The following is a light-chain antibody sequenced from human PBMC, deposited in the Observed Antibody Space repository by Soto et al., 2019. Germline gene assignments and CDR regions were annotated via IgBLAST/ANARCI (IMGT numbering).Light chain of an antibody. CDR2: AAS. J-gene: IGKJ5*01. V-gene: IGKV3-20*01. CDR3: QQYVTSPSIT. CDR1: ESIGDY. Sequence: EIVLTQSPGALSLSPADRATLSCWASESIGDYLAWYQQRPGQAPRLLIYAASRRASGTPHRFSGSGSERAFTLAISGLEPADFGVYYCQQYVTSPSITFGQGTRLEIK.